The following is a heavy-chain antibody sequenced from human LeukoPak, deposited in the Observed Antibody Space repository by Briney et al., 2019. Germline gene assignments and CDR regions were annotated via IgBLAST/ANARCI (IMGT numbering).Heavy chain of an antibody. J-gene: IGHJ4*02. CDR2: IYYTGST. V-gene: IGHV4-39*01. D-gene: IGHD3-22*01. CDR3: ARQTTGGYSRSSGRFDY. CDR1: GSISSSIYY. Sequence: PSETLSLTCTGGSISSSIYYWGWIRQPPGKGLEWIGSIYYTGSTYYNPSLKKRVTISVDTSKNQLSLKLRSVTAADTAVYYCARQTTGGYSRSSGRFDYWGQGTLVTVSS.